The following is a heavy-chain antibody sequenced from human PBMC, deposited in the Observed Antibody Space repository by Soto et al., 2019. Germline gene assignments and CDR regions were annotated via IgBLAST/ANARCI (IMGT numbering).Heavy chain of an antibody. V-gene: IGHV4-31*03. CDR3: AASCVACGGFNYYGMDV. D-gene: IGHD2-21*01. CDR2: IYYSGTT. J-gene: IGHJ6*02. CDR1: GGSISSGGYY. Sequence: QVQLQESGPGLVKPSQTLSLTCTVSGGSISSGGYYWYWIRQHPGKGLEWIGYIYYSGTTYYNPSLKSRVTISVDTSKNQFSLKRCSVTAADTAVYYCAASCVACGGFNYYGMDVWGQGTTVTVSS.